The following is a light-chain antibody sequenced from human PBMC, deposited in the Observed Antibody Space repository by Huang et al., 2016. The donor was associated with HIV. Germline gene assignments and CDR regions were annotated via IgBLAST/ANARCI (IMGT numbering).Light chain of an antibody. Sequence: IQLTQSPSSLSASVGDRVTITCRASQGISSFLAWYQQKPGKAPKLLMYAASTLNSGVPLRFSGSGSGTDFTLTISSLQPEDFATYYCQQFNNYPLTFGGGTKVEIK. CDR3: QQFNNYPLT. CDR1: QGISSF. CDR2: AAS. V-gene: IGKV1-9*01. J-gene: IGKJ4*01.